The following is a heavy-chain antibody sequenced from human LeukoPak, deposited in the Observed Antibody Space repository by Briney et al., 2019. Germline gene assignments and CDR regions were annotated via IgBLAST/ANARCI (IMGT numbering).Heavy chain of an antibody. CDR1: GGSISSTNW. CDR2: VHLSGRT. CDR3: AREGGPYRPLDY. Sequence: SETLSLTCGVSGGSISSTNWWTWVRQPPGEGLEWIGEVHLSGRTNYNPSLESRVTMSVDMSENRISLKLTSVTAADTAVYYCAREGGPYRPLDYSGQGTLVTVSS. V-gene: IGHV4-4*02. J-gene: IGHJ4*02.